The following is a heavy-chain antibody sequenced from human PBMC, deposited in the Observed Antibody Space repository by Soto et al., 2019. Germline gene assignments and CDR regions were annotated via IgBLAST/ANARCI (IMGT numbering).Heavy chain of an antibody. Sequence: SETLSLTCTVSGGSINTYYWGWIRQPPGKGLEWVGYIYYSGTTYYNPSLKSRISISIDKSKNQFSLKLSSVTAADTAVYYCARVFSGGGDYYYYGMDLWGQGSTVTVSS. CDR1: GGSINTYY. D-gene: IGHD6-19*01. V-gene: IGHV4-59*01. J-gene: IGHJ6*02. CDR2: IYYSGTT. CDR3: ARVFSGGGDYYYYGMDL.